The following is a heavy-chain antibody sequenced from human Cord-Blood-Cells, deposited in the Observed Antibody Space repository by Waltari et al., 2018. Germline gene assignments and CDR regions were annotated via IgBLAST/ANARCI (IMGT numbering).Heavy chain of an antibody. CDR1: GFTFSSYE. J-gene: IGHJ4*02. Sequence: EVQLVESGGDLVQPGGSLRLSCAASGFTFSSYEMNWVRQAPGKGLEWVSYISSSCSTIYYADSVKGRFTISRDNAKNSLYLQMNSLRAEDTAVYYCARGQQLDHFDYWGQGTLVTVSS. CDR3: ARGQQLDHFDY. D-gene: IGHD6-13*01. V-gene: IGHV3-48*03. CDR2: ISSSCSTI.